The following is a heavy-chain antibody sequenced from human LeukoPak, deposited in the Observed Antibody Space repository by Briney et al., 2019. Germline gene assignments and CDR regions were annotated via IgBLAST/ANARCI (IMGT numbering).Heavy chain of an antibody. V-gene: IGHV1-2*02. D-gene: IGHD6-19*01. Sequence: GASVKVSCKASGYTFTSYDINWVRQAPGQGLEWMGWINPNSGGTNYAQKFQGRVTMTRDTSISTAYMELSRLRSDDTAVYYCARDSSGWYFRDDAFDIWGQGTMVTVSS. CDR3: ARDSSGWYFRDDAFDI. CDR1: GYTFTSYD. J-gene: IGHJ3*02. CDR2: INPNSGGT.